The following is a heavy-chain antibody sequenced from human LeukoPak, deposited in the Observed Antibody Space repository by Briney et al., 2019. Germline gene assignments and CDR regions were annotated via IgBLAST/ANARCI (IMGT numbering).Heavy chain of an antibody. CDR2: INPNSGGT. CDR1: GYTFTGYY. D-gene: IGHD3-22*01. J-gene: IGHJ4*02. V-gene: IGHV1-2*02. Sequence: ASVKVSCKASGYTFTGYYMHWVRQAPGQGLEWMGWINPNSGGTNYAQKFQGRVTMTRDTSISTAYMELSRLRSDDTAVYYCATSTAYDSSGYYCFDYWGQGTLVTVSS. CDR3: ATSTAYDSSGYYCFDY.